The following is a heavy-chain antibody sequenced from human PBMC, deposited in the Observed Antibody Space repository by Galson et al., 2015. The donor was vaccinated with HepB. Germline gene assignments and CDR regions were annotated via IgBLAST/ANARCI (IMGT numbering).Heavy chain of an antibody. CDR2: ISAYNGRT. D-gene: IGHD6-6*01. CDR3: ARDRSSSSL. CDR1: GYTFSSYS. Sequence: SVKVSCKASGYTFSSYSITWVRQAPGQGLEWMGWISAYNGRTNYAQNFQDRVTMATDTSTNTAYMELTSLRSDDTAVYYCARDRSSSSLWGQGTLVTVSS. J-gene: IGHJ4*02. V-gene: IGHV1-18*01.